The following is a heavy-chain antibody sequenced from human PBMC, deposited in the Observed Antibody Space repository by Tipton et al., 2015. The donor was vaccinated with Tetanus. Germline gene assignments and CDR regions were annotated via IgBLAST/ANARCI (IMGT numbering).Heavy chain of an antibody. D-gene: IGHD3-22*01. V-gene: IGHV4-39*02. CDR3: ARDPRYYDSSGYYYYYYGMDV. CDR1: GGSISSSSYY. J-gene: IGHJ6*02. Sequence: TLSLTCTVSGGSISSSSYYWGWIRQPPGKGLEWIGSIYYSGSTYYNPSLKSRVTISVDTSKNQFSLKLSSVTAADTAVYYCARDPRYYDSSGYYYYYYGMDVWGQGTTVTVSS. CDR2: IYYSGST.